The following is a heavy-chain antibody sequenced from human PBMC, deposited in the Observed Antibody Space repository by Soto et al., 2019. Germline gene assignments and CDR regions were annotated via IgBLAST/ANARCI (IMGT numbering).Heavy chain of an antibody. J-gene: IGHJ4*02. CDR1: GGSISSYY. Sequence: QVQLQESGPGLVKPSETLSLTCTVSGGSISSYYWSWIRPPPGKGLEWIGYIYYSGSTNYNPSLKSRVTISVDTAKNQFSLKLSSVTAADTAVYYCARYSYGKMGDYWGQGTLVTVSS. CDR2: IYYSGST. V-gene: IGHV4-59*01. CDR3: ARYSYGKMGDY. D-gene: IGHD5-18*01.